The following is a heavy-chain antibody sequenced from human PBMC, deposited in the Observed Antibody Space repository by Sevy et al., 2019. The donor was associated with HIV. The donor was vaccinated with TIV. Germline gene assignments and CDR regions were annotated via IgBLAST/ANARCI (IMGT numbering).Heavy chain of an antibody. D-gene: IGHD3-10*01. CDR2: ISRTGSTV. J-gene: IGHJ6*02. CDR3: VRDYGHLRLYGMDV. Sequence: GGSLRLSCAASGFTLGSYTMNWVRQAPGKGLEWIAYISRTGSTVYYGDSVKGRFTISRDNAERSLYLQMNSLRVGDTAVYFCVRDYGHLRLYGMDVWGPGTTVTVSS. CDR1: GFTLGSYT. V-gene: IGHV3-48*04.